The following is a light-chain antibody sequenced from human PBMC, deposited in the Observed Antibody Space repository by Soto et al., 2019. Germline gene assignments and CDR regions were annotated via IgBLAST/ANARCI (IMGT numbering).Light chain of an antibody. CDR3: KQYNSYST. Sequence: DIQMTQSPSTLSASVGDRVTITFRASQSISSWLAWYQQKPGKAPKLLIYDASSLESGVPSRFSGSGSGTEFTLTISSLQPDDFATYYCKQYNSYSTFGQGTRLE. CDR1: QSISSW. V-gene: IGKV1-5*01. J-gene: IGKJ5*01. CDR2: DAS.